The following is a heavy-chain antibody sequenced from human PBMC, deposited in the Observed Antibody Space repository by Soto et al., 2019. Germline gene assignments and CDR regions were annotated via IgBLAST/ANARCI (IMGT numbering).Heavy chain of an antibody. D-gene: IGHD3-10*01. CDR1: GFTFSSYD. Sequence: EVQLAESGGGMVQPGGSLRLSCVASGFTFSSYDMHWVRQAPGKGLEYVSSISSNGGTTYYGNSVKGRFTISRDNSRNTQYLQMGSLRAEDMAVYYCVRRVSGNSDYWGQGTLVTVSS. V-gene: IGHV3-64*01. J-gene: IGHJ4*02. CDR3: VRRVSGNSDY. CDR2: ISSNGGTT.